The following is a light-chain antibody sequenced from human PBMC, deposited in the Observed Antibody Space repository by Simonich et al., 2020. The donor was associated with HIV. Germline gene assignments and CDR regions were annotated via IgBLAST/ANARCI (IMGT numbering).Light chain of an antibody. CDR2: DDR. V-gene: IGLV3-21*03. J-gene: IGLJ1*01. CDR3: QVWDSSSNAGV. Sequence: SYVLTQPPSVSVAPGKTARITCGGNNIGSKSVHWYQQKPGQAPVLVVYDDRDRPAGIPERFSGSNPGNTATLTISRVEAGDEADYYCQVWDSSSNAGVFGTGTKVTVL. CDR1: NIGSKS.